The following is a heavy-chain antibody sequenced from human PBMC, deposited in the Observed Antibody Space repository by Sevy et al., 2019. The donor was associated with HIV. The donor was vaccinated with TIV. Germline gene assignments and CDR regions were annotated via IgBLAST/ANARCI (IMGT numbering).Heavy chain of an antibody. CDR1: GFMFNNYG. J-gene: IGHJ4*02. V-gene: IGHV3-33*01. Sequence: GGSLRLSCAASGFMFNNYGMHWVRQAPGKGLEWAGVIWYDGSNKYYADSVKSRFTISRDNSRATVFLHMNSLRAEDASVYYCARDLGYSFGSGTIDYWGQGTLVTVSS. CDR2: IWYDGSNK. CDR3: ARDLGYSFGSGTIDY. D-gene: IGHD3-10*01.